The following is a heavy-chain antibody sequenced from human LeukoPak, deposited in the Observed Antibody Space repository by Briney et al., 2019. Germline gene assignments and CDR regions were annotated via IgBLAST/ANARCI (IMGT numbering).Heavy chain of an antibody. J-gene: IGHJ4*02. CDR1: GFTFTNHW. V-gene: IGHV3-7*01. CDR2: IKQDGSEI. Sequence: GGTLRLSCAASGFTFTNHWMSWVRQAPGKGLEWVANIKQDGSEIHYVDSVKGRFTISRDNAKNTVYLQMNSLRVEDTAVYYCARDSPRRFGYWGQGTLVTVSS. CDR3: ARDSPRRFGY.